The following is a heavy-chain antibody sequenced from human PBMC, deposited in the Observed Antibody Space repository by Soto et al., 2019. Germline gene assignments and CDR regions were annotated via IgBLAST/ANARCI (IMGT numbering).Heavy chain of an antibody. J-gene: IGHJ4*02. V-gene: IGHV3-73*01. Sequence: HPGGSLRLSCAASGLTFSASAMHWVRQAPGKGLEWVGRIRNKVDSYQTVYAAPVNGRFTISRDDSKNMAYLQMNSLTTEDTAVYYFCRNDARWGSCGYWRQGTRVTVSS. CDR2: IRNKVDSYQT. CDR1: GLTFSASA. CDR3: CRNDARWGSCGY. D-gene: IGHD2-21*01.